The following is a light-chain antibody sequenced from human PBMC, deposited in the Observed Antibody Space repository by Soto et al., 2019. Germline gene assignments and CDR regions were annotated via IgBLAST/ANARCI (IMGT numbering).Light chain of an antibody. V-gene: IGKV2-28*01. CDR2: MGS. CDR1: QRLLHSNGFHY. J-gene: IGKJ3*01. Sequence: DIVLTQSPLSLPVTPGEPASISCRSSQRLLHSNGFHYLDWYLQKPGQSPQLLIYMGSNRASGVPDMFSGSGSGTDFTLKISRVEADDVGVYYCMQAVQTPFTFGPGTKVDIK. CDR3: MQAVQTPFT.